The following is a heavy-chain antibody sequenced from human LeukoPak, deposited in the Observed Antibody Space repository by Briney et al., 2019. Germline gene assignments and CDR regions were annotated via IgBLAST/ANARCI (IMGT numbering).Heavy chain of an antibody. CDR3: AKDPRSACSTSCYMGDY. Sequence: PGGSLRLSCAASGFTFSSYAMHWVRQAPGKGLVWVSRINSDGSSTSYADPVKGRFTISRDNAKNTLYLQMNSLRAGDTAVYYCAKDPRSACSTSCYMGDYWGQGTLVTVSS. D-gene: IGHD2-2*01. J-gene: IGHJ4*02. CDR1: GFTFSSYA. V-gene: IGHV3-74*01. CDR2: INSDGSST.